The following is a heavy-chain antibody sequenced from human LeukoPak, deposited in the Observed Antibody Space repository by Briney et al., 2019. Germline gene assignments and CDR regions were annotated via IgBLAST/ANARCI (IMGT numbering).Heavy chain of an antibody. CDR2: INHSGST. CDR1: GYSISSDCY. V-gene: IGHV4-38-2*02. Sequence: SETLSLTCTVSGYSISSDCYWGWIRQPPGKGLEWIGEINHSGSTNYNPSLKSRVTISVDTSKNQFSLKLSSVTAADTAVYYCARGKGIVVVVFDYWGQGTLVTVSS. D-gene: IGHD3-22*01. CDR3: ARGKGIVVVVFDY. J-gene: IGHJ4*02.